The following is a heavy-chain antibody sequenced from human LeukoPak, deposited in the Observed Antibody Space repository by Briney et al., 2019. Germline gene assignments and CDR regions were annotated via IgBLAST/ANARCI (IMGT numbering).Heavy chain of an antibody. CDR2: ISGSGGST. V-gene: IGHV3-23*01. J-gene: IGHJ4*02. CDR1: GFTFSSYA. CDR3: ARVQQLANFDY. Sequence: GGSLRLSCAASGFTFSSYAMSWVRQAPGKGLEWVSAISGSGGSTYYADSVKGRFTISRDNSKNTLYLQMNSLRADDTAVYYCARVQQLANFDYWGQGTLVTVSS. D-gene: IGHD6-13*01.